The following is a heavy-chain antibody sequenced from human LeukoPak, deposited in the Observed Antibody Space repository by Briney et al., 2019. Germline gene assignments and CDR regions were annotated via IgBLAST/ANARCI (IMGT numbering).Heavy chain of an antibody. CDR2: ISYDGSDK. V-gene: IGHV3-30-3*01. CDR1: GFTFSSYA. D-gene: IGHD5-18*01. J-gene: IGHJ4*02. Sequence: GSLRLSCAASGFTFSSYAMHWVRQAPGKGLEWVAVISYDGSDKYYADSVKGRFTISRDNSKNTLYLQMNSLRAEDTAVYYCARAIKDTAMVGHFDYWGQGTLVTVSS. CDR3: ARAIKDTAMVGHFDY.